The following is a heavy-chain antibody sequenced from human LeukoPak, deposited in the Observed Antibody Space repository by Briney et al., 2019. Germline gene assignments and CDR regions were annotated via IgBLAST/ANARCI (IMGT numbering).Heavy chain of an antibody. CDR1: GFTFSSYE. CDR3: ARDLNSYSGSYYLMDY. V-gene: IGHV3-48*03. Sequence: PGGSLRLSCAASGFTFSSYEMNWVRQAPGKGLEWVSYISSSGSTIYYADSVKGRFTISRDNAKNSLYLQMNSLRAEDTAVYYCARDLNSYSGSYYLMDYWGQGTLVTVSP. CDR2: ISSSGSTI. D-gene: IGHD1-26*01. J-gene: IGHJ4*02.